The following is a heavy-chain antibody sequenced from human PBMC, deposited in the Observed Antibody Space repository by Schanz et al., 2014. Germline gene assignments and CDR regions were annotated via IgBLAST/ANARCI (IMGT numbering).Heavy chain of an antibody. Sequence: VQSVHSGTEVQKLGASVKVSCQTSGYTFTAYGINWVRQAPGQGLEWIGWISAYNGHTDYAQKLQGRVTLTTDTSTSTAYMELSSLRSDDTAVYYCARGPLGTSPWGQGTLVTVSS. V-gene: IGHV1-18*01. CDR3: ARGPLGTSP. D-gene: IGHD5-12*01. CDR1: GYTFTAYG. J-gene: IGHJ5*02. CDR2: ISAYNGHT.